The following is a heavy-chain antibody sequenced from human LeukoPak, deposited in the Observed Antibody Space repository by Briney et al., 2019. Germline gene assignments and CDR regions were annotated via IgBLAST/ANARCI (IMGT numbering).Heavy chain of an antibody. CDR1: GFTLGDYA. J-gene: IGHJ4*02. Sequence: GSLRLSCTASGFTLGDYAMSWVRQAPGKGLEWVGFISSKAYGGTTEYAASVKGRFTISRDDSKSIAYLQMNSLKTEDTAVYYCTRDRIASSIFGVVISPPDYWGQGTLVTVSS. D-gene: IGHD3-3*01. CDR2: ISSKAYGGTT. CDR3: TRDRIASSIFGVVISPPDY. V-gene: IGHV3-49*04.